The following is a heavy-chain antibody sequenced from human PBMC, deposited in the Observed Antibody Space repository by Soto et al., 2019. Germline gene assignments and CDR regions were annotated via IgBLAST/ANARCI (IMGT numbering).Heavy chain of an antibody. CDR1: GGSISSFY. Sequence: SDTLALTCTFSGGSISSFYWSWIRQPAGKGLEWIGRIYSGGRNNYNPSLKSRVTMSVDTSKNQFSLRLSSVTAADTAMYCCARGSSRWDYWGQGTLVTVSS. CDR3: ARGSSRWDY. D-gene: IGHD6-13*01. J-gene: IGHJ4*02. V-gene: IGHV4-4*07. CDR2: IYSGGRN.